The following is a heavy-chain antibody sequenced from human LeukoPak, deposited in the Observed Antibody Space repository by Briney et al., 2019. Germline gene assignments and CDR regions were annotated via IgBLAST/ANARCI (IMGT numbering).Heavy chain of an antibody. V-gene: IGHV1-46*01. CDR1: GYTLTTYY. CDR2: INPSIDSI. CDR3: ARGGFDY. Sequence: ASVKVSCKASGYTLTTYYIHWVRQAPGQGLEWMGIINPSIDSINYARKFQRRVTMTSDTSTSTVYMELSRLRSDDTAIYYCARGGFDYWGQGTLVTVSS. J-gene: IGHJ4*02.